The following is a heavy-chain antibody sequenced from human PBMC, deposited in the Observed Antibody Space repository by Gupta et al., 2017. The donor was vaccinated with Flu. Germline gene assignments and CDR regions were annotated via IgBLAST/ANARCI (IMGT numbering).Heavy chain of an antibody. CDR2: IRNKDHSHTT. J-gene: IGHJ3*01. CDR1: GFIFSDHH. D-gene: IGHD1-1*01. CDR3: ARVGAWIRAGDAFDF. Sequence: EGELVESGGGLVQPGGSLRLSCAAPGFIFSDHHMDWVRQPPGKGLEWVARIRNKDHSHTTEYAASAKGRFTISREDSKNSLYLQMNSLKTEDTAVYYCARVGAWIRAGDAFDFWGQGTMVSVST. V-gene: IGHV3-72*01.